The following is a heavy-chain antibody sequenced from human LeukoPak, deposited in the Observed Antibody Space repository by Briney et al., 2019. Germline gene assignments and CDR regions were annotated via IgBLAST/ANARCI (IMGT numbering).Heavy chain of an antibody. CDR3: ARDDSSGYSEA. D-gene: IGHD3-22*01. V-gene: IGHV3-33*01. J-gene: IGHJ4*02. Sequence: GGSLRLSRAASGFTFSSYGMHWVRQAPGKGLEWVSVIWYDGSNKYYADSVKGRFTISRDNSKNTLYLQMNSLRAEDTAVYYCARDDSSGYSEAWGQGTLVTVSS. CDR1: GFTFSSYG. CDR2: IWYDGSNK.